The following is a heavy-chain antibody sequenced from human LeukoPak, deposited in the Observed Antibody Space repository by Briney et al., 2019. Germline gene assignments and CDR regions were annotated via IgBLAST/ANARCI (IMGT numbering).Heavy chain of an antibody. V-gene: IGHV3-11*04. CDR1: GFTFSDYY. Sequence: GGSLRLSCAASGFTFSDYYMSWIRQAPGKGLGWVSYISSSGSTIYYADSVKGRFTISRDNAKNSLYLQMNSLRAEDTAVYYCARGEGYDFWSGYYTDYWGQGTLVTVSS. J-gene: IGHJ4*02. D-gene: IGHD3-3*01. CDR2: ISSSGSTI. CDR3: ARGEGYDFWSGYYTDY.